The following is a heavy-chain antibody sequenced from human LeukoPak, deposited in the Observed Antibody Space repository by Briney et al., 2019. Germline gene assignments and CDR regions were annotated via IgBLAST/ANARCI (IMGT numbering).Heavy chain of an antibody. D-gene: IGHD3-22*01. CDR1: GGSISSYY. Sequence: PETLSLTCTVSGGSISSYYWSWIRQPPGKELEWIGYIYYSGRTYYNPSLKSRVTISVDTSKNQFSLSLSSVTAADTAVYYCARTIPDSSGYYYSDYWGQGTLVTVSS. CDR3: ARTIPDSSGYYYSDY. CDR2: IYYSGRT. V-gene: IGHV4-59*08. J-gene: IGHJ4*02.